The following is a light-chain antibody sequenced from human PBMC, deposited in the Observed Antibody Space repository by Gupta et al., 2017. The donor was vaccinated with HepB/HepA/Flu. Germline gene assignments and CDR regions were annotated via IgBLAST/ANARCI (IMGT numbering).Light chain of an antibody. CDR3: QHVGSPPSP. Sequence: IVLTQSPGTMSLSPGERATLSCRATQSITVSYLAWFQQKPGQAPRLLMSGASTRATGIPDRFSGRGSGTDFTLTIERLEPEDFAVYYCQHVGSPPSPFGHGTKIEIK. CDR2: GAS. J-gene: IGKJ3*01. CDR1: QSITVSY. V-gene: IGKV3-20*01.